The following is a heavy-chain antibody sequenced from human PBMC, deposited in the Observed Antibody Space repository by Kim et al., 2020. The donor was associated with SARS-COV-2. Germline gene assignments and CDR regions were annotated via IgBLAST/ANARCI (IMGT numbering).Heavy chain of an antibody. J-gene: IGHJ4*02. Sequence: FQGRVTMTEDTSTDTAYMELSSLRSEDTAVYYCATSPSSYYDSSGRHFDYWGQGTLVTVSS. V-gene: IGHV1-24*01. D-gene: IGHD3-22*01. CDR3: ATSPSSYYDSSGRHFDY.